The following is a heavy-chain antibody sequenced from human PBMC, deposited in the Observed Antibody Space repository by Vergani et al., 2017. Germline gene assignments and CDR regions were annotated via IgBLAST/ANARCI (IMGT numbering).Heavy chain of an antibody. D-gene: IGHD2-15*01. J-gene: IGHJ4*02. V-gene: IGHV3-7*01. CDR1: GFTFSSYW. CDR2: IKQDGSEK. CDR3: ARVDCYSGDY. Sequence: EVQLVESGGGLVQPGGSLRLSCAVSGFTFSSYWMSWVRQAPGKGLEWVANIKQDGSEKYYVDSVKGRFTISRDNAKNSLYLQMNSLRAEDTAVYYCARVDCYSGDYWGQGTLVTVSS.